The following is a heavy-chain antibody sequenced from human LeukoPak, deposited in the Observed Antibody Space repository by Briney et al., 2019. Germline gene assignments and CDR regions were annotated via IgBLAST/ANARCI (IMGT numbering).Heavy chain of an antibody. Sequence: GGSPRLSCATSGFTFNDFGMHWVRQAPGKGLEWLSFIRYDRSNQFYADSVKGRFTISRDYSKNTVYLQMNSLRPEDTAVYYCAKDRLPRWPDAFDIWGQGTMVTVSS. V-gene: IGHV3-30*02. CDR2: IRYDRSNQ. CDR3: AKDRLPRWPDAFDI. J-gene: IGHJ3*02. CDR1: GFTFNDFG. D-gene: IGHD4-23*01.